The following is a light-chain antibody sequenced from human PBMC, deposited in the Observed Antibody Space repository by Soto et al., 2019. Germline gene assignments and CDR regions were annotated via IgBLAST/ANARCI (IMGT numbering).Light chain of an antibody. CDR2: GAS. Sequence: EIVLTQSPGTLSLSPGESASLSCRASQSVPSRYLAWYQRKPGQAPRLLIFGASSRATGIPDRFIGTGSGTDFSLTISRLEPEDFAVYYCHQYGTSPVTFGPGTKVDIK. CDR3: HQYGTSPVT. V-gene: IGKV3-20*01. J-gene: IGKJ1*01. CDR1: QSVPSRY.